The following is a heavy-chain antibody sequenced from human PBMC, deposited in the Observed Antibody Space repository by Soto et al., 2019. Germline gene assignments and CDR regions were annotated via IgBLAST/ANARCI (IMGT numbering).Heavy chain of an antibody. Sequence: ASVKFSCKASGYTFTGYYMHWVRQAPGQVLECMVWINPNSGCTNYXXKFQGWVXXTRDTSISTAXMELSXLRSDDTAVYYCARERVELDAFDIWGQGTMVTVS. CDR1: GYTFTGYY. J-gene: IGHJ3*02. CDR3: ARERVELDAFDI. V-gene: IGHV1-2*04. D-gene: IGHD1-26*01. CDR2: INPNSGCT.